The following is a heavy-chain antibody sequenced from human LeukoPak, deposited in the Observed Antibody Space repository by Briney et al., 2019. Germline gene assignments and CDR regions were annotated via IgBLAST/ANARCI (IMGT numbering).Heavy chain of an antibody. CDR1: GFTFDDYA. CDR2: ISWNSGSI. V-gene: IGHV3-9*01. Sequence: GGSLRLSCAASGFTFDDYAMHWVRQAPGKGLEWVSGISWNSGSIGYADSVKGRFTISRDNAKNSLYLQMNSLRAEDTALYYCAKDIAGSGWYEGMGYWGQGTLVTVSS. D-gene: IGHD6-19*01. J-gene: IGHJ4*02. CDR3: AKDIAGSGWYEGMGY.